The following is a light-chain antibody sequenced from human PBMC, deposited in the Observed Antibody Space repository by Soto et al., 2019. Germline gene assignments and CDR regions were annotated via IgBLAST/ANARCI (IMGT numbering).Light chain of an antibody. V-gene: IGKV1-39*01. CDR2: TAS. J-gene: IGKJ3*01. Sequence: DIQVTQSPSSLSAFVGDRVTITCRASQSIITYLNWYQQKPGKAPKVLIYTASTLQSGVPSRFRGSGSGTDFTLTISSLQAEDFATYYCQQGYTIPFTFGPGTKVDIK. CDR3: QQGYTIPFT. CDR1: QSIITY.